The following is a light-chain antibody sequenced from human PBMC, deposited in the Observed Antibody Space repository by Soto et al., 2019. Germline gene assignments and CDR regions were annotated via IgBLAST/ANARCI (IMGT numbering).Light chain of an antibody. Sequence: DIQMTQSPSTLSGSVGDRVTITCRASQTISSWLAWYQQKPGQAPKLLIYKAYTLKSGVPSRFSGSGSGTEFTLTISSLQPDDFATYYCQHYNSYSEAFGQGTKVDIK. V-gene: IGKV1-5*03. J-gene: IGKJ1*01. CDR3: QHYNSYSEA. CDR1: QTISSW. CDR2: KAY.